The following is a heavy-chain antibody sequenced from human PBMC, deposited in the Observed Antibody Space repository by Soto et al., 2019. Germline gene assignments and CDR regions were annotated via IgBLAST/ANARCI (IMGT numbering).Heavy chain of an antibody. D-gene: IGHD2-2*01. V-gene: IGHV1-18*01. J-gene: IGHJ5*02. CDR3: ARVSIGYCSSTSCPNWFDP. CDR2: ISAYNGNT. Sequence: GASVKVSCKASGYTFTSYGISWVRQAPGQGLEWMGWISAYNGNTNYAQKLQGRVTMTTDTSTSTAYMELRSLRSDDTAVYYCARVSIGYCSSTSCPNWFDPWGQGSLVTVCS. CDR1: GYTFTSYG.